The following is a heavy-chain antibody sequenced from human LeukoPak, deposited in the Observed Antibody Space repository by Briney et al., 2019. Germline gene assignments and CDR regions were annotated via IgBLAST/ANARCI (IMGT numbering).Heavy chain of an antibody. Sequence: SETLSLTCTVSGYSISSDYYWGWIRQPPGKGLEWIGTIYHSGSTYYNPSLKSRVTISVDTSKNQFSLKLSSVTAADTAVYYCARSMTTVTHPDYWGQGTLVTVSS. CDR2: IYHSGST. J-gene: IGHJ4*02. CDR1: GYSISSDYY. CDR3: ARSMTTVTHPDY. V-gene: IGHV4-38-2*02. D-gene: IGHD4-17*01.